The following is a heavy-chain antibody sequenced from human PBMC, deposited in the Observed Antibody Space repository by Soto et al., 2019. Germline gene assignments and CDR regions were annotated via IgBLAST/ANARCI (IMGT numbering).Heavy chain of an antibody. J-gene: IGHJ4*02. D-gene: IGHD5-18*01. CDR3: ATTRWIQLWTADF. CDR1: GGTFSKFS. CDR2: LTPISLIT. V-gene: IGHV1-69*01. Sequence: QVQLVQSGAEVQRPGSSVKVSCKTSGGTFSKFSISWLRQAPGHGLEWIGGLTPISLITHYAQKFQGRVTITADDLTTTSYLEVSSLKFEDTAVYYCATTRWIQLWTADFWGQGTRVTVSS.